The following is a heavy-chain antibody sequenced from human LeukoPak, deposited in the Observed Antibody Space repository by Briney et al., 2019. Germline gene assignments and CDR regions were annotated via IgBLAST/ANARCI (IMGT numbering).Heavy chain of an antibody. CDR1: GYTFTGYY. J-gene: IGHJ4*02. V-gene: IGHV1-2*02. Sequence: GASVKVSCKASGYTFTGYYMHWVRQAPGQGLEWMGWINPNSGGTNYAQKFQGRVTMTRDTSISTAYMELSRLRSDDTAVYYCAREVDGYCSSTSCEKAFGYWGQGTLVTVSS. CDR3: AREVDGYCSSTSCEKAFGY. D-gene: IGHD2-2*03. CDR2: INPNSGGT.